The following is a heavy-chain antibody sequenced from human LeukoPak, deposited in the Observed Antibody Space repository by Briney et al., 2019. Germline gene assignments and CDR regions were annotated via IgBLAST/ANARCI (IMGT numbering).Heavy chain of an antibody. V-gene: IGHV4-39*07. CDR2: IYYSGST. CDR1: GGSISSSSYS. D-gene: IGHD1-26*01. J-gene: IGHJ4*02. CDR3: ARDRSIHEGGSYPSYFDY. Sequence: SETLSLTCSVSGGSISSSSYSWGWIRQPPGKELEWIGTIYYSGSTNYNPSLKSRVTISVDTSKNQFSLKLSSVTAADTAVYYCARDRSIHEGGSYPSYFDYWGQGTLVTVSS.